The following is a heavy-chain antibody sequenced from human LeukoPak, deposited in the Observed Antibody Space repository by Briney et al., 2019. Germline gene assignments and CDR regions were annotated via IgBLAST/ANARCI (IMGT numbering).Heavy chain of an antibody. CDR3: AKGYSEDILSYFDC. J-gene: IGHJ4*02. Sequence: PGGSLRLSCAASGFTFSSYGMHWVRQAPGKGLEWVAVIWYDGSSKYYADSVKGRFTISRDDSKNTLYLQMNSLRAEDTAVYYCAKGYSEDILSYFDCWGQGTLVTVSS. V-gene: IGHV3-33*06. CDR2: IWYDGSSK. D-gene: IGHD3-9*01. CDR1: GFTFSSYG.